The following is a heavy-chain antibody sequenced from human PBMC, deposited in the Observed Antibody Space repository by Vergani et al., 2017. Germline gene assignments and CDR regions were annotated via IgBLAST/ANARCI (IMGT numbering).Heavy chain of an antibody. CDR2: ISSSSSTI. J-gene: IGHJ3*02. CDR3: ASRGWELLSAFDI. D-gene: IGHD1-26*01. CDR1: GFTFSSYS. V-gene: IGHV3-48*04. Sequence: EVQLVESGGGLVQPGGSLRLSCAASGFTFSSYSMNWVRQAPGKGLEWVSYISSSSSTIYYADSVKGRFTISRDNAKNSLYLQMNSLRAEDTAVYYCASRGWELLSAFDIWGQGTMVTVSS.